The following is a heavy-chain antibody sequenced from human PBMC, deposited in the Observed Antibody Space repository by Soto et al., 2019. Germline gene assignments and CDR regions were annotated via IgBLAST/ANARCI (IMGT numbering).Heavy chain of an antibody. Sequence: SETLSLTCTVSGGSIRNGDYYWGWIRQPPGKCLEWIGYVYYSGTTYSHPSLNSRVSISVDTSEIQFSLRLTSVTAADTAVYYCVTVNLVGAAYYFDYWGPGTMVTVSS. J-gene: IGHJ4*02. CDR1: GGSIRNGDYY. CDR2: VYYSGTT. CDR3: VTVNLVGAAYYFDY. D-gene: IGHD1-26*01. V-gene: IGHV4-30-4*02.